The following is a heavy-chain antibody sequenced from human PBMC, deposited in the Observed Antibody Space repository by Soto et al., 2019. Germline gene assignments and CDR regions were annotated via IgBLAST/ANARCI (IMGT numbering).Heavy chain of an antibody. CDR2: INDRGSI. Sequence: QVQLQQWGAGPLRPLETLSLTCGVSGGSFSGYYWAWIRQSPGKGLEWIGEINDRGSINYNPSLKRRVSSSVDTSKNNYSLNLRSVTAADTAVYYGARESHDILTAPTWVWYFDLWGRGTLVTVSS. D-gene: IGHD3-9*01. CDR3: ARESHDILTAPTWVWYFDL. CDR1: GGSFSGYY. J-gene: IGHJ2*01. V-gene: IGHV4-34*01.